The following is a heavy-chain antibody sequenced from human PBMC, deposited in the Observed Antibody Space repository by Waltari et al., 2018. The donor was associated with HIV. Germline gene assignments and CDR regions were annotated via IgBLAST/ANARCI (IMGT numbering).Heavy chain of an antibody. D-gene: IGHD7-27*01. CDR2: IKGKTDAGTR. CDR1: GFTLADAW. V-gene: IGHV3-15*01. J-gene: IGHJ4*02. Sequence: EVQLVESGGGLVEPGGSLRLSCAASGFTLADAWRNWVRQAPGKGLEWVARIKGKTDAGTRDFAAPVKGRFSISRNYLKNTVDLQMNNLKTEDTALYYCAAGTGRSDFDYWGQGTLVTVSS. CDR3: AAGTGRSDFDY.